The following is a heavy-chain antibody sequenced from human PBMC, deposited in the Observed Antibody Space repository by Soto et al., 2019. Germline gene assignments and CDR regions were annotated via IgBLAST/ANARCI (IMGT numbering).Heavy chain of an antibody. CDR2: IYHSGST. CDR3: ARETYGDYVGYFDT. V-gene: IGHV4-4*02. CDR1: GGSISSSNW. D-gene: IGHD4-17*01. J-gene: IGHJ4*02. Sequence: SETLFLTCAVSGGSISSSNWWSWVRQPPGKGLEWIGEIYHSGSTNYNPSLKSRVIISVDRSKNQFSLKVRSVTAADTAVYYCARETYGDYVGYFDTWGQGIQVTVSS.